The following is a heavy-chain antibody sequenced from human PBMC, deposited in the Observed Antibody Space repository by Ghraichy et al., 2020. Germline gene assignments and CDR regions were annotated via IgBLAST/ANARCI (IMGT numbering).Heavy chain of an antibody. CDR2: ISGSGGST. CDR3: AKTGGYKEWYFDL. CDR1: GFTFSSYA. J-gene: IGHJ2*01. Sequence: LSLTCAASGFTFSSYAMSWVRQAPGKGLEWVSAISGSGGSTYYADSVKGRFTISKDNSKNTLYLQMNSLRAEDTAVYYCAKTGGYKEWYFDLWGRGTLVTVSS. V-gene: IGHV3-23*01. D-gene: IGHD5-24*01.